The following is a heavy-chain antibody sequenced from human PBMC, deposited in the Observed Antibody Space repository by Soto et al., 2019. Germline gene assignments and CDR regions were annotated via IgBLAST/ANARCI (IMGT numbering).Heavy chain of an antibody. D-gene: IGHD2-21*02. CDR2: INHSGST. CDR1: GGSVSGYY. Sequence: ASGTLSLTCAVCGGSVSGYYWSWIRQPPGKGLEWIGEINHSGSTNYNPSLKSRVTISVDTSKNQFSLKLSSVAAADTAVYYCARGESSERAYCGGDCYSTWGQGTLVTVSS. J-gene: IGHJ5*02. V-gene: IGHV4-34*01. CDR3: ARGESSERAYCGGDCYST.